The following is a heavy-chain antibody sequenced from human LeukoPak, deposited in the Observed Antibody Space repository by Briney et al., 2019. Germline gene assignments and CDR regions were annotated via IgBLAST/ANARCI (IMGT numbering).Heavy chain of an antibody. CDR2: ISYDGSNK. CDR1: GFTFSSYW. J-gene: IGHJ4*02. Sequence: GGSLRLSCVASGFTFSSYWMHWVRQAPGKGLEWVAVISYDGSNKYYADSVKGRFTISRDNSKNTLYLQMNSLRAEDTAVYYCAKAGAVAVYYFDYWGQGTLVTVSS. V-gene: IGHV3-30*18. D-gene: IGHD6-19*01. CDR3: AKAGAVAVYYFDY.